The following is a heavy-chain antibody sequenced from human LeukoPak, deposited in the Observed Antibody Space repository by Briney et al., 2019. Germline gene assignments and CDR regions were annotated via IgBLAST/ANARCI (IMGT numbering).Heavy chain of an antibody. Sequence: GGSLRLSCAASGFTFRSYAMSWARHAPGKGLEWVSAISGSGGSTHYADPVKGRFTISRDNSKNTLYLQMNSLRAEDTAVYYGAKARLITMIVVVITTEEYYFDYWGQGTLVTVSS. D-gene: IGHD3-22*01. V-gene: IGHV3-23*01. CDR2: ISGSGGST. CDR1: GFTFRSYA. CDR3: AKARLITMIVVVITTEEYYFDY. J-gene: IGHJ4*02.